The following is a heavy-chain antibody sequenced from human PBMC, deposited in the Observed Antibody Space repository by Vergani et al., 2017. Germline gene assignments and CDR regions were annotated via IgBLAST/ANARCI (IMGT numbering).Heavy chain of an antibody. V-gene: IGHV3-33*01. CDR1: GFTFSSYG. J-gene: IGHJ4*02. CDR3: ARDRLSAFDY. CDR2: IWYDGSNK. Sequence: QVQLVESGGGVVQPGRSLRLSCAASGFTFSSYGMHWVRQAPGKGLEWLAVIWYDGSNKYYADSVKGRFTISRDNSKNTLYLQMNSLRAEDTAVYYCARDRLSAFDYWGQGTLVTVSS.